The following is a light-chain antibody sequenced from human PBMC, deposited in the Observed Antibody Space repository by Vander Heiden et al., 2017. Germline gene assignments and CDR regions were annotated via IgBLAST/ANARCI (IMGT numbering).Light chain of an antibody. CDR3: QAWDSSIYVV. Sequence: SYELTQTPSASVSPGQTATITCSGDKLGDKFACWYPQKPGQSPGLVIYQDTKRPSGIHERFSGSNSGNTATLTISGTQSMDEADYYCQAWDSSIYVVFGGGTRLTVL. J-gene: IGLJ2*01. CDR2: QDT. V-gene: IGLV3-1*01. CDR1: KLGDKF.